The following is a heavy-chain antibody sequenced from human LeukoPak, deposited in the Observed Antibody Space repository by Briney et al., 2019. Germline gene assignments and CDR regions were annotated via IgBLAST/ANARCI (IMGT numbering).Heavy chain of an antibody. CDR1: GGSISSGGYY. V-gene: IGHV4-30-2*01. CDR3: ARRRSGYSYGL. Sequence: SETLSLTRTVSGGSISSGGYYWSWIRQPPGKGLEWIGYIYHSGSTYYNPSLKSRVTISVDTSKNQFSLKLSSVTAADTAVYYCARRRSGYSYGLWGQGTLVTVSS. J-gene: IGHJ4*02. CDR2: IYHSGST. D-gene: IGHD5-18*01.